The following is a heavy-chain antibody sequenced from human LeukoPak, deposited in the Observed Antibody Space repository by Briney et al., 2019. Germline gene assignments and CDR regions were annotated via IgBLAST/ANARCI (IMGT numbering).Heavy chain of an antibody. CDR1: GFTSGFTFSDAC. CDR2: VKSKTAGGAT. CDR3: SFWRGNYRGGY. Sequence: GGSLRLSCAASGFTSGFTFSDACMRWIRQAPGKGLAWVGRVKSKTAGGATDYAAPVKGRFTISRDDSKNTLYLQMKALKTEDTALYNCSFWRGNYRGGYWGQGTQVTVSS. V-gene: IGHV3-15*01. D-gene: IGHD3-3*01. J-gene: IGHJ4*02.